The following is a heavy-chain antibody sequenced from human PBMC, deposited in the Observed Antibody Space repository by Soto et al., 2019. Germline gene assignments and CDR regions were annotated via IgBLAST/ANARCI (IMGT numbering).Heavy chain of an antibody. CDR3: ARGGYYDNSWGKLSHYGLDV. V-gene: IGHV1-18*01. Sequence: QVQLAQSANEVKKPGASVRVSCKAAGYTFIRYGIAWVRQAPGQGLEWMGWISPYNDYTVYAQKFQGRVSMTADTSMRKVYMNLGGLKSDDTAVYYCARGGYYDNSWGKLSHYGLDVWGQGTSVSVSS. CDR2: ISPYNDYT. CDR1: GYTFIRYG. J-gene: IGHJ6*02. D-gene: IGHD3-16*01.